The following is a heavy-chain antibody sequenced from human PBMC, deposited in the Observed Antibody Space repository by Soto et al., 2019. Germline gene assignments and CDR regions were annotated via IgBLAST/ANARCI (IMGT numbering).Heavy chain of an antibody. CDR1: GFSLSTSGVG. CDR3: AHKSPNYYTGMDV. J-gene: IGHJ6*02. CDR2: IYWDYDK. V-gene: IGHV2-5*02. Sequence: QITLKESGPTLMKPTQTLTLTCTFSGFSLSTSGVGVGWLRQPPGKALVWLALIYWDYDKPYSPSPQSRLTITKDTTKNQVVLTMTNMDPVDTDTYYCAHKSPNYYTGMDVWGQGTTVTVSS.